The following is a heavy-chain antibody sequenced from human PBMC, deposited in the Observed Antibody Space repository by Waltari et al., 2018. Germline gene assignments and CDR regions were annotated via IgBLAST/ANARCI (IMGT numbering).Heavy chain of an antibody. J-gene: IGHJ4*02. CDR1: GFTFSSYA. CDR3: ASASATGIFDY. CDR2: ISYDGSNK. D-gene: IGHD3-10*01. Sequence: QVQLVESGGGVVQPGRSLRLSCAASGFTFSSYAMHWVRQAPGKGLEWVAVISYDGSNKYYADSVKGRFTISRDNSKNTLYLQMNSLRAEDMAVYYCASASATGIFDYWGQGTLVTVSS. V-gene: IGHV3-30-3*01.